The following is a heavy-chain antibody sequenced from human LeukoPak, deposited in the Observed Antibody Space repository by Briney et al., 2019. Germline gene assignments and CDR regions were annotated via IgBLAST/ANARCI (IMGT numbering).Heavy chain of an antibody. CDR2: TYYRSKWYN. Sequence: SQTLSLTCAISGDSVSSNSAAWNWIRQSPSRGLEWLGRTYYRSKWYNDYAVSVKSRITINPDTSKNQFSLQLNSVTPEDTAVYYCAREGERYCSSTSCFIKRHSYYYYMDVWGKGTTVTVSS. CDR1: GDSVSSNSAA. V-gene: IGHV6-1*01. CDR3: AREGERYCSSTSCFIKRHSYYYYMDV. J-gene: IGHJ6*03. D-gene: IGHD2-2*01.